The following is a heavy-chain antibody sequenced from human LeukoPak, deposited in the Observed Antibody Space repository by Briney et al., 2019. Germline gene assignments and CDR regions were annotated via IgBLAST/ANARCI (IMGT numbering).Heavy chain of an antibody. J-gene: IGHJ4*02. D-gene: IGHD3-22*01. V-gene: IGHV4-59*12. CDR2: VYYTGST. CDR1: GGSISNYY. CDR3: ARSDHYYDSSGYDY. Sequence: SETLSLTCPVSGGSISNYYYWTWIRQPPGKGLEWIGYVYYTGSTNFNPSLKSRVTMSLDTSKNQFSLKLSSVTAADTAVYYCARSDHYYDSSGYDYWGQGTLVTVSS.